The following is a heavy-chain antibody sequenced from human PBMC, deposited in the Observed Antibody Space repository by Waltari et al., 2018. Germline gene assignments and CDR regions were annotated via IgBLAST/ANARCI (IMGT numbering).Heavy chain of an antibody. J-gene: IGHJ4*02. V-gene: IGHV3-9*01. CDR3: AKGHSGSYGLDY. D-gene: IGHD1-26*01. CDR2: ITWNSNNI. CDR1: GFTFEDYA. Sequence: EIQLVESGGGLAQPGRSLRLSCAASGFTFEDYAMHWVRQTPGKGLEWVSGITWNSNNIGYADSVKGRFTNSRDNAKKSLYLQMNSLRTEDTALYYCAKGHSGSYGLDYWGQGTPVTVSS.